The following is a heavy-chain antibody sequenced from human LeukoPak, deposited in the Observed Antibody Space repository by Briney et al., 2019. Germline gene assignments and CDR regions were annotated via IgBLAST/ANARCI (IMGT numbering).Heavy chain of an antibody. J-gene: IGHJ4*02. Sequence: GGSLRLSCAASGFTFSSYAMHWVRQAPGKGLEWVAVISYDGSNKYYADSVKGRFTISRDNSKNTLYLQMNSLRAEDTAVYYCARDDTRASYFDYWGQGTLVTVSS. CDR2: ISYDGSNK. V-gene: IGHV3-30*04. CDR3: ARDDTRASYFDY. CDR1: GFTFSSYA.